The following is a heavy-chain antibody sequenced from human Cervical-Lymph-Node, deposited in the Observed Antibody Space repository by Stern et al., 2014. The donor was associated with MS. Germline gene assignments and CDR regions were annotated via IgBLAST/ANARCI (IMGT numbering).Heavy chain of an antibody. CDR3: ARNAYGDLSYWYFDL. Sequence: EVQLVGSGGGLVQPGGSLRLSCAASGFTFTTYWMSWVRQAPGKGLEWVANIKHDGSEEYYVDSVKGRFTISRDDAKTSLYLQMDSLRAEDTAVYYCARNAYGDLSYWYFDLWGRGTLVTVSS. D-gene: IGHD4-17*01. CDR2: IKHDGSEE. J-gene: IGHJ2*01. CDR1: GFTFTTYW. V-gene: IGHV3-7*01.